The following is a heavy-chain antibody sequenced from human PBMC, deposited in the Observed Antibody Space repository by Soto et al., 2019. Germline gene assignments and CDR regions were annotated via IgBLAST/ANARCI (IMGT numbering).Heavy chain of an antibody. CDR2: ISGYNENT. J-gene: IGHJ3*02. CDR3: ARAANRRDAFDI. CDR1: GYTFSNYG. D-gene: IGHD3-16*02. V-gene: IGHV1-18*04. Sequence: ASVKVSCKASGYTFSNYGISWVRQAPGQGLEWMGWISGYNENTHYAQKFQGRVTMTTDTSTSTAYMELRSLNSDDTALYYCARAANRRDAFDIWGQGTMVTVS.